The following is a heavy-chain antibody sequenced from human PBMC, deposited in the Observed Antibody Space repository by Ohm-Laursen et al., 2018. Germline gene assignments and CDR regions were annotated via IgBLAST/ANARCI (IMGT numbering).Heavy chain of an antibody. D-gene: IGHD3-22*01. CDR2: ISSSGGTI. CDR1: GFTFSDYY. V-gene: IGHV3-11*01. J-gene: IGHJ4*02. CDR3: ARGPFPYYYDSSGYRGYYFDY. Sequence: SLRLSCAASGFTFSDYYMSWIRQAPGKGLEWVSYISSSGGTIYYADSVKGRFTISRDNAKNSLYLQMNSLRAEDTAVYYCARGPFPYYYDSSGYRGYYFDYWGQGTLVTVSS.